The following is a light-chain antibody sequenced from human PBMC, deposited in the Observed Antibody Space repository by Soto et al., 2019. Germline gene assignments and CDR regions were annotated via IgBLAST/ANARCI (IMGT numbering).Light chain of an antibody. V-gene: IGLV7-43*01. J-gene: IGLJ3*02. Sequence: QTVVTQEPSLTVSPGGTVTLTCASSTGAVTSGYYPNWFQQKAGQAPRVLIYSTSNKHSWTPARFSGSLLGGKAALTLSGVQPEGEAEYYCLLFYGDAWVFGGGTKVTVL. CDR3: LLFYGDAWV. CDR1: TGAVTSGYY. CDR2: STS.